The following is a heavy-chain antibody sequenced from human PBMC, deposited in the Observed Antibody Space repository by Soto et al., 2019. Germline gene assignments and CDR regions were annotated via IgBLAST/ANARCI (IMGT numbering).Heavy chain of an antibody. V-gene: IGHV3-73*01. CDR2: IKTKGNNYAT. D-gene: IGHD2-21*01. CDR1: GFTFSGSA. Sequence: EVQLVESGGGLVQPGGSLKLSCAASGFTFSGSAIHWVRQASGKGLEWVGRIKTKGNNYATAYGASLKGRFTISRDDSESTAYLQMNSLKTDDTAVYYCTSSPDADCGASDCRNWFDPWGQGTLVTVSS. CDR3: TSSPDADCGASDCRNWFDP. J-gene: IGHJ5*02.